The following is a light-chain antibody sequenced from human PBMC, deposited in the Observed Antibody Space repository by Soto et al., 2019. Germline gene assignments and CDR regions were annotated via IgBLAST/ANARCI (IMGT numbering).Light chain of an antibody. J-gene: IGKJ5*01. CDR1: QSVSSY. CDR3: QKRSNWPFT. CDR2: DAS. V-gene: IGKV3-11*01. Sequence: IVLTQSPATLSLSPGERATLSCRASQSVSSYLAWYQQKPGQAPRLLIYDASNRATGIPARFSGSGSGTDFTLTISSLEPEDFAVYYCQKRSNWPFTFGQGTRLEI.